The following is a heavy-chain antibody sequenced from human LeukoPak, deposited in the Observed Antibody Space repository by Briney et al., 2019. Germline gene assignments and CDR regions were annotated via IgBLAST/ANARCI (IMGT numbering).Heavy chain of an antibody. Sequence: GASVKVSCKASGYSFVLDGISWVRQAPGQGPEWVGWISIYTGNTNYAQKFQGGVTITRDTSISTAYMELSRLRSDDTAVYYCARFTVAGRETIWGQGTMVTVSS. CDR1: GYSFVLDG. D-gene: IGHD6-19*01. J-gene: IGHJ3*02. V-gene: IGHV1-18*01. CDR2: ISIYTGNT. CDR3: ARFTVAGRETI.